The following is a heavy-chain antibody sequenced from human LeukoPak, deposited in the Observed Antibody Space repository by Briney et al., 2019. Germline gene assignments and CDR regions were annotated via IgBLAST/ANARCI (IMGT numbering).Heavy chain of an antibody. CDR2: IYYSGST. J-gene: IGHJ5*02. CDR1: GDSISGYY. CDR3: ARSTAWQQLVQA. Sequence: SETLSPTCTVSGDSISGYYWNWTRQPRGKGLECIGYIYYSGSTNYNPSLKSRVTISVDTSKNQFSLKLSSVTAADTAVYYCARSTAWQQLVQAWGQGTLVTVSS. V-gene: IGHV4-59*01. D-gene: IGHD6-13*01.